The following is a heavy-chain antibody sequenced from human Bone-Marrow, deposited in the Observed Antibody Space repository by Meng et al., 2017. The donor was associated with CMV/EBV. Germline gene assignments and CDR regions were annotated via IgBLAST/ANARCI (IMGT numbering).Heavy chain of an antibody. D-gene: IGHD3-3*01. Sequence: ASVKVSCKASGYTFTGYYMHWVRQAPGQGLEWMGIINPSGGSTSYAQKFQGRVTMTRDTDTSTVYMVQSSRRSEDTPVYYCARGAKGPITIFGVVTSYYFDYWGQGTLVTVSS. V-gene: IGHV1-46*01. CDR1: GYTFTGYY. J-gene: IGHJ4*02. CDR2: INPSGGST. CDR3: ARGAKGPITIFGVVTSYYFDY.